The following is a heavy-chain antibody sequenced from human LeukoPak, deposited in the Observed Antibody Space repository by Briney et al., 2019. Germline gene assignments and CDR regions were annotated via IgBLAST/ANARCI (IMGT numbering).Heavy chain of an antibody. CDR2: TYYSGST. CDR3: AGGGNVVVTEGYFDY. V-gene: IGHV4-59*01. J-gene: IGHJ4*02. D-gene: IGHD2-21*02. CDR1: GGSISSYY. Sequence: SETLSLTCTVSGGSISSYYWSWIRQPPGKGLEWIGYTYYSGSTNYNPSLKSRVTISVDTSKNQFSLKLSSVTAADTAVYYCAGGGNVVVTEGYFDYWGQGTLVTVSS.